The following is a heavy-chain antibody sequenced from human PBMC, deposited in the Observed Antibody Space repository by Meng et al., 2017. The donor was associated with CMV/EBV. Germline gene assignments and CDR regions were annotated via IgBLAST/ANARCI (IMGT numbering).Heavy chain of an antibody. V-gene: IGHV3-33*01. CDR1: CSSSG. D-gene: IGHD6-13*01. Sequence: CSSSGMHRGRQGPGKEVEWMEFIRYDGSSKYFAASVESRFTIARDNSKNTAYLQMNSRRAEDTAVYYCAGGIAGSALDYWGQGTLVTVSS. J-gene: IGHJ4*02. CDR2: IRYDGSSK. CDR3: AGGIAGSALDY.